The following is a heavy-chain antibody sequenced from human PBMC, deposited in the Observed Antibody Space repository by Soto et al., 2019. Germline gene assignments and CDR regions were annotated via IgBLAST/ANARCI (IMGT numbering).Heavy chain of an antibody. J-gene: IGHJ4*02. D-gene: IGHD2-2*02. CDR1: GFTFSSYA. CDR2: ISYDGSNK. CDR3: ARGDIVVVPADIFGVRGKFDY. Sequence: QVQLVESGGGVVQPGRSLRLSCAASGFTFSSYAMHWVRQAPGKGLEWVAVISYDGSNKYYADSVKGRFTISRDNSKNTLYLQMNSLRAEDTAVYYCARGDIVVVPADIFGVRGKFDYWGQGTLVTVSS. V-gene: IGHV3-30-3*01.